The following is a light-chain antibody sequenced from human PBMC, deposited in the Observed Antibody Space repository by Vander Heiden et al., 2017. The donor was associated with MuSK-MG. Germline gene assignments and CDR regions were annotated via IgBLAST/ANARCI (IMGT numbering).Light chain of an antibody. Sequence: EIVMTQSPATLSVSPGERATLSCRASQSVSSNLAWYQQKPGQAPRLLIYGASTRATGIPARFSGSGSGTEFTLTISSLQSEDFAVYYCQQYKNWSPITLGKGTRLEIK. CDR2: GAS. J-gene: IGKJ5*01. CDR1: QSVSSN. V-gene: IGKV3-15*01. CDR3: QQYKNWSPIT.